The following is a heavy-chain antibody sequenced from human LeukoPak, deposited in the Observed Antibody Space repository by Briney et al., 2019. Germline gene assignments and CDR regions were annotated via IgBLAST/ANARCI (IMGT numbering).Heavy chain of an antibody. CDR2: IYCSGST. CDR3: ARVSVTRVARYYGGGSPRYFDY. D-gene: IGHD2-15*01. J-gene: IGHJ4*02. V-gene: IGHV4-39*01. Sequence: SQTLSLTCTVSGGSISSGDYYWGWIRQPPGKVLVWIGRIYCSGSTYYNPSLKSRVTISVDTSKNQFSLKLSSVTAADTAVYYCARVSVTRVARYYGGGSPRYFDYWGQGTLVTVSS. CDR1: GGSISSGDYY.